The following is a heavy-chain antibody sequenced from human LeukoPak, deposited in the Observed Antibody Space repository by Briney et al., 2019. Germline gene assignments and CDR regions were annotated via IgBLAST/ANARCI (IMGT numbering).Heavy chain of an antibody. J-gene: IGHJ6*03. CDR2: IYYSAST. D-gene: IGHD1-26*01. CDR3: ARGLFKGDRGPGWELLYYYYYMDV. V-gene: IGHV4-39*07. Sequence: SETLSLTCTVSGGFISSSSYYWGWIRQPPGKGLEWIGSIYYSASTYYHPSLKSRVTISVDTSKNQFSLKLSSVTAADTAVYHCARGLFKGDRGPGWELLYYYYYMDVWGKGTTVTVSS. CDR1: GGFISSSSYY.